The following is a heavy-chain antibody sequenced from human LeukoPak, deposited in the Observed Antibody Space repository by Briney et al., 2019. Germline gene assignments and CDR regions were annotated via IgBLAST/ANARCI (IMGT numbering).Heavy chain of an antibody. Sequence: ASVKVSCKVSGYTLTELSMHWVRQAPGKGLEWMGGFDPEDGETIYAQKFQGRVTMTEDTSTDTAYMELSSLRSEDTAVYYCARGGASRCEWGIAAAGTPLCAFDIWGQGTMVTVSS. D-gene: IGHD6-13*01. V-gene: IGHV1-24*01. CDR3: ARGGASRCEWGIAAAGTPLCAFDI. CDR1: GYTLTELS. CDR2: FDPEDGET. J-gene: IGHJ3*02.